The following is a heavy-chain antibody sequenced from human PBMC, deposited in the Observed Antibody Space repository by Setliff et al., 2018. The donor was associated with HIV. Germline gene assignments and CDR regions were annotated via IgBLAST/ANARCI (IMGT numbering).Heavy chain of an antibody. CDR2: INAGNGNT. J-gene: IGHJ4*02. Sequence: ASVKVSCKASGYTFTSYAMHWVRQAPGQRLEWMGWINAGNGNTKYSQKFQGRVTITRDTSASTAYMELSSLRSEDTAVYYCAREIRNYDILTGFPNWGQGTLVTVSS. CDR3: AREIRNYDILTGFPN. D-gene: IGHD3-9*01. CDR1: GYTFTSYA. V-gene: IGHV1-3*01.